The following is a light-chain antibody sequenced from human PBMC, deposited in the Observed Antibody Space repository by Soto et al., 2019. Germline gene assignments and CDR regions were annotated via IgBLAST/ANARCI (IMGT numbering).Light chain of an antibody. V-gene: IGKV3-15*01. J-gene: IGKJ5*01. CDR1: QSVSSN. Sequence: EIVMTQSPATLSVSPGERATLSCRASQSVSSNLAWYQQKPGQAPRLLIYGASTRATGIPARFSGSGSGTEFTLTISSLQYEDFAVYYCQQYNNWLQDFGQGTRREIK. CDR3: QQYNNWLQD. CDR2: GAS.